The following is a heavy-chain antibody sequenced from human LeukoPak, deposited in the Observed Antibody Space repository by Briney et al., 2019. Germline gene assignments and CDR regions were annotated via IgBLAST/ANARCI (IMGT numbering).Heavy chain of an antibody. CDR2: ISASGTLT. J-gene: IGHJ4*02. D-gene: IGHD3-9*01. V-gene: IGHV3-48*03. Sequence: GGSLRLSCAASGFTFSSYEMNWVRQAPGKGLEWISYISASGTLTHYADSVEGRFTISRDNAKNSLYLQMNSLRAEDTAVYYCAKNRLRYFDWHMETDYWGQGTLVTVSS. CDR1: GFTFSSYE. CDR3: AKNRLRYFDWHMETDY.